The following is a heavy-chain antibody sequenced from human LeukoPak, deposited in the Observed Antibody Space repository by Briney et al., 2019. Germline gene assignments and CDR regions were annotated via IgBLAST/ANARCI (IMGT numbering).Heavy chain of an antibody. CDR2: IIPIFGTA. V-gene: IGHV1-69*05. D-gene: IGHD2-8*01. Sequence: SVKVSFKASGGTFSSYAISWVRQAPGQGLELMGGIIPIFGTANYAQKFQGRATITTDESTSTAYMELSSLRSEDTAVYYCESTQDRYCTNGVCSRYYYYSYYMDVWGKGTTVTVSS. J-gene: IGHJ6*03. CDR3: ESTQDRYCTNGVCSRYYYYSYYMDV. CDR1: GGTFSSYA.